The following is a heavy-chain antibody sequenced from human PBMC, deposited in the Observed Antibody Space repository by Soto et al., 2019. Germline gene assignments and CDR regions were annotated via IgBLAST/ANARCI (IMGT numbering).Heavy chain of an antibody. CDR1: GGSISSGDYY. J-gene: IGHJ4*02. CDR2: IYYSGST. Sequence: QVQLQESGPGLVKPSQTLSLTCTVSGGSISSGDYYWSWIRQPPGKGLEWIGYIYYSGSTYYNPSLKSLLTLSVDTSKNQFSLKLSSVTAADTAVYYCARERGDYDFWSGYQDYWCQGPLVTVSS. CDR3: ARERGDYDFWSGYQDY. D-gene: IGHD3-3*01. V-gene: IGHV4-30-4*01.